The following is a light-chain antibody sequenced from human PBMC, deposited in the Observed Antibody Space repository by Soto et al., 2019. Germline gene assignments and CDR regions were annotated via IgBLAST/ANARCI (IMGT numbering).Light chain of an antibody. CDR2: GAS. V-gene: IGKV3-20*01. J-gene: IGKJ4*01. Sequence: EIVLTQSPDTLSLSAGERATLSCRASETVPSSYLAWFQQRPRQAPRLLIYGASNRATGVPDRFSGSGSGADFSLTINGLEPEDFAVYICQQYGNSPLTFGGGTRVEIK. CDR1: ETVPSSY. CDR3: QQYGNSPLT.